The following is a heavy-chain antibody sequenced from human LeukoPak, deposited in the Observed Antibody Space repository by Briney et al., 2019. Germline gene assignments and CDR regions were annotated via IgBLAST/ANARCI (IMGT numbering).Heavy chain of an antibody. CDR1: GFTXXXXX. J-gene: IGHJ4*02. D-gene: IGHD1-1*01. V-gene: IGHV3-64D*06. CDR3: VKGTNWNDGAG. CDR2: XSXXGGRT. Sequence: GGSLXLXXXASGFTXXXXXXXXXXXAPXXXXXDVSAXSXXGGRTYXXXXXXXXFXISRDNSKNTLYLQMSSLRAEDTAAYYCVKGTNWNDGAGWGQGTLVTVSS.